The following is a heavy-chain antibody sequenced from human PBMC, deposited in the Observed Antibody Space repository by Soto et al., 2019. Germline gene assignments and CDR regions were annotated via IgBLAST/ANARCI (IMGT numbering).Heavy chain of an antibody. V-gene: IGHV4-31*03. CDR2: IYYSGST. J-gene: IGHJ6*02. CDR3: ARATGFMVRGVITRDYYYGMDV. Sequence: SETLSLTCTVSGGSISSGGYYWSWIRQHPGKGLEWIGYIYYSGSTYYNPSLKSRVTISVDTSKNQFSLKLSSVTAADTAVYYCARATGFMVRGVITRDYYYGMDVWGQGTTVTVS. CDR1: GGSISSGGYY. D-gene: IGHD3-10*01.